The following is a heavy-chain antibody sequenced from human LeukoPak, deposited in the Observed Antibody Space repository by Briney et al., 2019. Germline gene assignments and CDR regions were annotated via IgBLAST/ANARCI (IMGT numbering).Heavy chain of an antibody. CDR3: ARYKQWLVGPDY. CDR1: GGSISSSSYY. Sequence: SETLSLTCTVSGGSISSSSYYWGWIRQPPGKGLEWIGSIYYSGSTYYNPSLKSRVTISVDTSKNQFSLKLSSVTAADTAVYYCARYKQWLVGPDYRGQGTLVTVSS. V-gene: IGHV4-39*01. CDR2: IYYSGST. J-gene: IGHJ4*02. D-gene: IGHD6-19*01.